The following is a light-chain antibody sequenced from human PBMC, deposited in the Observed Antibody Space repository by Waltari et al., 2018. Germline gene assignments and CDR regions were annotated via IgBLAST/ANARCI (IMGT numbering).Light chain of an antibody. V-gene: IGKV3-15*01. J-gene: IGKJ2*01. CDR3: QLNDHGPPYT. CDR1: QNVSSN. Sequence: ILLRQSPDTLPVSPGGSAIFYCGASQNVSSNSAWYQQKPGQAPSLLIYGASTRATGSPPRFSGSGSRTDFTLTITSRQSEDVAGYYGQLNDHGPPYTFGQGTKL. CDR2: GAS.